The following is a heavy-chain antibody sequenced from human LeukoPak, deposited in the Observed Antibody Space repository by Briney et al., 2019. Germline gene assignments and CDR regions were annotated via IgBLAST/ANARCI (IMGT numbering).Heavy chain of an antibody. CDR2: ISGIGGTT. CDR1: GFTFSSYA. D-gene: IGHD6-13*01. Sequence: GGSLGLSCAASGFTFSSYAMSWVRQAPGKGLEWVSVISGIGGTTYYADSVKGRFTISRDNSKNTLYLQMNSLRAEDTAVYYCAKEGSSWYLDYFDYWGQGTLVTVSS. J-gene: IGHJ4*02. V-gene: IGHV3-23*01. CDR3: AKEGSSWYLDYFDY.